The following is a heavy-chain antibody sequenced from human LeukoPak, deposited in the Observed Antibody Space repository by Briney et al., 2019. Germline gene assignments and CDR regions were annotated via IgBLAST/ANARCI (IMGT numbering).Heavy chain of an antibody. J-gene: IGHJ3*02. D-gene: IGHD1-26*01. CDR3: ARDRGELLLFSAFDI. CDR1: GFTFSSYG. Sequence: PGGSLRLSCAASGFTFSSYGMHWVRQAPGKGLEWVAVIWYDGSNKYYADSVKGRFTISRDNSKNTLYLQMNSLRAEDTAVYYCARDRGELLLFSAFDIWGQGTMVTVSS. V-gene: IGHV3-33*01. CDR2: IWYDGSNK.